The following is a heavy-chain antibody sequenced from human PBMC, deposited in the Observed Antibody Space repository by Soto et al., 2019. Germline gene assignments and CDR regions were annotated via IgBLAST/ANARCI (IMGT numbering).Heavy chain of an antibody. J-gene: IGHJ6*04. CDR2: IKPDGSEK. V-gene: IGHV3-7*05. Sequence: EVQLVESGGGVVQPGESLRLSCAASGFNFSRYWVSWVRQAPGKGLEWVAAIKPDGSEKDYVAYVRGRFTISRDNSMNSLFLQMNSLRAEDTAVYYCAREAFWGEGTTVIVSS. CDR1: GFNFSRYW. CDR3: AREAF.